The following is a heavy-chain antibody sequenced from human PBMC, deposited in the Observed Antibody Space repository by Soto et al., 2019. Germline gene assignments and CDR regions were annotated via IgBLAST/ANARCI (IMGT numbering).Heavy chain of an antibody. CDR3: VKAGSGWSTPGGDS. D-gene: IGHD6-19*01. V-gene: IGHV3-64D*08. CDR2: ISNNGGST. Sequence: GGSLRLSCSASGFTFSRCAMYWVRQASGKGLEYVSVISNNGGSTYYADSVKGRFTISRDNSENTLYLQMSSLRADDTAVYYCVKAGSGWSTPGGDSWGQGTLVTVSS. J-gene: IGHJ4*02. CDR1: GFTFSRCA.